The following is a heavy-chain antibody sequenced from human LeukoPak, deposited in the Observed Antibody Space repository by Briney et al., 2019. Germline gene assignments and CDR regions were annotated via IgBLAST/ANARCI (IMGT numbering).Heavy chain of an antibody. Sequence: SVTVSCTASGGTFSSYAISWVRQAPGQGLEWMGRIFPIFATANYAQKFQGRVTITADQSTSTAYMELSSLRSEDTAVYYCARESGSYDAYFDYWGQGTLVTVSS. D-gene: IGHD1-26*01. CDR3: ARESGSYDAYFDY. CDR1: GGTFSSYA. CDR2: IFPIFATA. V-gene: IGHV1-69*13. J-gene: IGHJ4*02.